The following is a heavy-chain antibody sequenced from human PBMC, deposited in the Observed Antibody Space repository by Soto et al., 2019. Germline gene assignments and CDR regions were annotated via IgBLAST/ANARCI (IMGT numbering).Heavy chain of an antibody. CDR1: GGSISSGGYY. CDR3: ARGGYYFYYGMDV. J-gene: IGHJ6*02. V-gene: IGHV4-31*03. CDR2: IYYSGST. Sequence: SSETLSLTCTVSGGSISSGGYYWSWIRHYPGKGLEWIGYIYYSGSTYYNPSLKSRVTISVDTSKSQFSLKLSSVTAADTAVYYCARGGYYFYYGMDVWGQGTTVTVSS.